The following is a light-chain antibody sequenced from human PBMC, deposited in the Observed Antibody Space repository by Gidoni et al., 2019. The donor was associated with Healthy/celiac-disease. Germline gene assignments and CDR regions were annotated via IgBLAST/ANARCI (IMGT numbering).Light chain of an antibody. CDR1: QGVSSY. Sequence: EIVLTKSPATLSLSPGERATLSCRASQGVSSYLAWYQQKPGQAPRLLIYDASNRATGIPARFSGSGSATDFTLTISSLEPEDFAVYYCQQRSNWPPPTFGQGTRLEIK. CDR2: DAS. V-gene: IGKV3-11*01. J-gene: IGKJ5*01. CDR3: QQRSNWPPPT.